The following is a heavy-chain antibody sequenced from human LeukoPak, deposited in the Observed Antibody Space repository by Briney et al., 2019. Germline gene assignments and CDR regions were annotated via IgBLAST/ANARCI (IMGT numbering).Heavy chain of an antibody. Sequence: SETLSLTCTVSGYSISSGYYWSWIRQPAGKGLEWIGRIYTSGSTNYNPSLKSRVTISVDTSKNQFSLKLSSVTAADTAVYYCAVVVMLVDYWGQGTLVTVSS. CDR1: GYSISSGYY. V-gene: IGHV4-61*02. CDR3: AVVVMLVDY. J-gene: IGHJ4*02. CDR2: IYTSGST. D-gene: IGHD3-22*01.